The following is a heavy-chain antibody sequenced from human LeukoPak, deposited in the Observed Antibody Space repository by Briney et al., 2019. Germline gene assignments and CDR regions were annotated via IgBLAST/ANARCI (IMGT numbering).Heavy chain of an antibody. CDR1: GFTVSSNY. CDR3: ARDSPHTVGGNSVPPY. Sequence: GGSLRLSCAASGFTVSSNYRSWVRQAPGKGLEWVSVIYSGGSTYYADSVKGRFTISRDNSKNTLYLQMNSLRAEDTAVYYCARDSPHTVGGNSVPPYWGQGTLVTVSS. D-gene: IGHD4-23*01. J-gene: IGHJ4*02. V-gene: IGHV3-53*01. CDR2: IYSGGST.